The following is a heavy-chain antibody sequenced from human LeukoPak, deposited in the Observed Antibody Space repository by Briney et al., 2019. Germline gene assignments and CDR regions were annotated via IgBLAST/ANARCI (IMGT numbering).Heavy chain of an antibody. CDR3: ARDGSNYFDY. V-gene: IGHV4-4*07. J-gene: IGHJ4*02. D-gene: IGHD4-11*01. Sequence: SETLSLTCTASGGSINNYYWSWIRQPAGKGLEWIGRIYPSGSTNSNPSLKSRITMSVDTSKNQFSLKLSSVTAADTAVYYCARDGSNYFDYWGQGTPVTVSS. CDR2: IYPSGST. CDR1: GGSINNYY.